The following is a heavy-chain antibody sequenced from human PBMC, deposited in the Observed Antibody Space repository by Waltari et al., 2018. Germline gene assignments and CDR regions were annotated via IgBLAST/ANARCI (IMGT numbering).Heavy chain of an antibody. CDR1: GGSISSSSYY. CDR2: IYYSGST. Sequence: QLQLQESGPGLVKPSETLSLTCTVSGGSISSSSYYWGWIRQPPGKGLEWIGSIYYSGSTYYNPSLKSRVTISVDTSKNQFSLKLSSMTAADTAVYYCARVYNWNDEFDYWGQGTLVTVSS. CDR3: ARVYNWNDEFDY. D-gene: IGHD1-1*01. J-gene: IGHJ4*02. V-gene: IGHV4-39*07.